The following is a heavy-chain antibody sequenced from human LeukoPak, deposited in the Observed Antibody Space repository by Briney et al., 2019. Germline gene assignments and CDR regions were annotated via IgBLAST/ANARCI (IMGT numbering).Heavy chain of an antibody. CDR2: IYYSGST. V-gene: IGHV4-59*01. CDR3: ARVGGTNYYYYGMDV. J-gene: IGHJ6*02. CDR1: GGSISNYY. D-gene: IGHD1-26*01. Sequence: PETLSLTCTVSGGSISNYYWSWIRQPPGKGLEWIGYIYYSGSTNYNPSLKSRVTISVDTSKNQFSLKLSSVTAADTAVYYCARVGGTNYYYYGMDVWGQGTTVTVSS.